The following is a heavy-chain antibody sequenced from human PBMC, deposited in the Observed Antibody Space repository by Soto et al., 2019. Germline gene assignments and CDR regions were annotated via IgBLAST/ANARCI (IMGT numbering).Heavy chain of an antibody. D-gene: IGHD3-3*01. Sequence: GGSLRLSCAASGFTFSSYSMNWVRQAPGKGLEWVSYISSSSSTIYYADSVKGRFTISRDNAKNSLYLQMNSLRAEDTAVYYCARALTYYDFWSGYDYWGQGTLVTVSS. V-gene: IGHV3-48*01. J-gene: IGHJ4*02. CDR2: ISSSSSTI. CDR1: GFTFSSYS. CDR3: ARALTYYDFWSGYDY.